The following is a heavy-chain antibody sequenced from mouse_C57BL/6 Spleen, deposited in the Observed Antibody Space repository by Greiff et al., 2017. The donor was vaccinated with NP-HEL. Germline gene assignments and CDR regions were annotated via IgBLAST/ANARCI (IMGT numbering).Heavy chain of an antibody. D-gene: IGHD1-1*01. J-gene: IGHJ1*03. CDR3: ASFYGSSYGYFDV. CDR2: INPNYGTT. Sequence: VQLQQSGPELVKPGASVKISCKASGYSFTDYNMNWVKQSTGKSLEWIGVINPNYGTTSYNQKFKGKATLTVDQSSSTAYMQLNSLTSEDCAVYYCASFYGSSYGYFDVWGTGTTVTVSS. CDR1: GYSFTDYN. V-gene: IGHV1-39*01.